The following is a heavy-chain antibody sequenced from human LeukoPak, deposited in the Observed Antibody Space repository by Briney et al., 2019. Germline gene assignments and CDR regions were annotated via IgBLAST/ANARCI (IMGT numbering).Heavy chain of an antibody. D-gene: IGHD2-2*01. Sequence: NRGESLKISCKGSGYSFTSYWIGWVRQMPGKGLEWMGIIYPGDSDTRYSPSLQGQVTISADKSISTAYLQWSSLKASDTAMYYCARRHCSSTSCYFDIWGQGTMVTVSS. CDR3: ARRHCSSTSCYFDI. V-gene: IGHV5-51*01. CDR2: IYPGDSDT. CDR1: GYSFTSYW. J-gene: IGHJ3*02.